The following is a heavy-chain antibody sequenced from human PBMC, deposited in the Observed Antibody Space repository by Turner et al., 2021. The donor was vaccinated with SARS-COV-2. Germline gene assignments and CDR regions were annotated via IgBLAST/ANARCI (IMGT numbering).Heavy chain of an antibody. Sequence: VQLVQSGAEVKKPGASVQGSCKASGYTFTSYYMHWVRQAPGQGLEWMGIINPSGGSTSYAQKFQGRVTMTRDTSTSTVYMELSSLRSEDTAVYYGARDIVVVPAAMGPCYWGQGTLVTVSS. J-gene: IGHJ4*02. CDR1: GYTFTSYY. V-gene: IGHV1-46*01. D-gene: IGHD2-2*01. CDR3: ARDIVVVPAAMGPCY. CDR2: INPSGGST.